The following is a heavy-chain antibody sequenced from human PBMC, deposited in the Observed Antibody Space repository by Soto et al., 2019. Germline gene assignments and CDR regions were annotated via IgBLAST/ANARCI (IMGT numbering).Heavy chain of an antibody. CDR3: AHSVVAGLGYYFDY. D-gene: IGHD6-19*01. CDR1: GFSLSTTRVG. CDR2: IYWDDDK. V-gene: IGHV2-5*02. J-gene: IGHJ4*02. Sequence: QITLKESGPTLVKPTQTLTLTCTFSGFSLSTTRVGVGWIRQPPGKALEWLALIYWDDDKRYSPSLKSRLTIXXXTXKNQVVLTMTNMDPVDTATYYCAHSVVAGLGYYFDYWGQGTLVTVSS.